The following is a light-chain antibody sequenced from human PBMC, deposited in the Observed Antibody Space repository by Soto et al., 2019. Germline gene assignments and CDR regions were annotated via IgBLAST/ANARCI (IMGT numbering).Light chain of an antibody. V-gene: IGLV2-11*01. CDR3: CSYAGNSGV. CDR2: DVS. J-gene: IGLJ3*02. CDR1: SSDVGGYNY. Sequence: QSVLTQPRSVSGSPGQSVTISCTGTSSDVGGYNYVSWYQQHPGKAPKLMIYDVSKRPSGVSNRFSGSKSGNTASLTISGLQPEDEADYYCCSYAGNSGVFGGGTQLTVL.